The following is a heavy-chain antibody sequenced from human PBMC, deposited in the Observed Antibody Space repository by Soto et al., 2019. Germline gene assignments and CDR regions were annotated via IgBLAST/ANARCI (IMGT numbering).Heavy chain of an antibody. V-gene: IGHV3-30*18. J-gene: IGHJ4*02. D-gene: IGHD6-6*01. CDR3: AKDLGSSSSGDY. CDR2: ISYDGSNK. Sequence: GGSLRLSCAASGFTFSSYGMHWVRQAPGKGLEWVAVISYDGSNKYYADSVKGRFTISRDNSKNTLYLQMNSLRAEDTAVYYCAKDLGSSSSGDYWGQGTLVTVSS. CDR1: GFTFSSYG.